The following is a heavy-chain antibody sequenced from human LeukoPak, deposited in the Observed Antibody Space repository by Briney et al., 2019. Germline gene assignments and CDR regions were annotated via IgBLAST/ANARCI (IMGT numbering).Heavy chain of an antibody. D-gene: IGHD3-22*01. CDR1: GGSISSYY. J-gene: IGHJ3*02. V-gene: IGHV4-4*07. CDR3: ARDQPRSGYLDSFDI. CDR2: IYTSGST. Sequence: PSETLSLTCTVSGGSISSYYWSWIRQPAGKGLEWIGRIYTSGSTNYNPSLKSRVTMSVDTSKNQFSLKLSSVTAADTAVYYCARDQPRSGYLDSFDIWGQGTMVTVSS.